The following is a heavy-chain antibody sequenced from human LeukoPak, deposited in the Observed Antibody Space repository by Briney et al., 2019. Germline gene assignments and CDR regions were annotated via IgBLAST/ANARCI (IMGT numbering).Heavy chain of an antibody. Sequence: SETLSLTCAVYGGSFMNYSGTWVRQSPGKGLEWSAEIYRGNTNYNPSLKSRATTSVDTSKNQFSLRLSSVTAADTAVYYCARGDADCWECFHHWGQGTLVTVSS. J-gene: IGHJ1*01. V-gene: IGHV4-34*01. CDR1: GGSFMNYS. CDR3: ARGDADCWECFHH. D-gene: IGHD2-21*02. CDR2: IYRGNT.